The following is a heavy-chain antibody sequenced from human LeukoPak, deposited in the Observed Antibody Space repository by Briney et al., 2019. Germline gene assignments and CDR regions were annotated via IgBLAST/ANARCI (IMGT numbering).Heavy chain of an antibody. D-gene: IGHD3-22*01. Sequence: GGSLRLSCAASGFTFDDYAMHWVRQAPGKGLEWVSGISWNSGSIGYADSVKGRFTISRDNAKNSLYLQMNCLRAEDTALYYCARGPYYDSSGYYYWGQGTLVTVPS. J-gene: IGHJ4*02. CDR2: ISWNSGSI. V-gene: IGHV3-9*01. CDR3: ARGPYYDSSGYYY. CDR1: GFTFDDYA.